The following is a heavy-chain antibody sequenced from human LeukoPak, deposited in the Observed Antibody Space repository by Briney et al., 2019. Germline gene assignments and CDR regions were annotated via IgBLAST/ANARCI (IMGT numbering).Heavy chain of an antibody. CDR3: ARELLVRDAFDI. V-gene: IGHV1-8*01. J-gene: IGHJ3*02. CDR2: MNPNSGNT. CDR1: GYTFTSYD. Sequence: ASVKVSCKASGYTFTSYDINWVRQATGQGLEWMGWMNPNSGNTGYAQKFQGRVTMTRNTSISTAYMELSSLRSEDTAVYYCARELLVRDAFDIWGQGPMVTVSS. D-gene: IGHD1-26*01.